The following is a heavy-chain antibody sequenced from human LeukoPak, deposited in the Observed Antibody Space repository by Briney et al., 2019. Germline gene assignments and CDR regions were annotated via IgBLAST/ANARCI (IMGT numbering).Heavy chain of an antibody. J-gene: IGHJ4*02. CDR1: GFTFSSYS. D-gene: IGHD3-9*01. CDR2: ISSSSSYI. V-gene: IGHV3-21*01. Sequence: PGRSLRLSCAASGFTFSSYSMNWVRQAPGKGLEWVSSISSSSSYIYYADSVKGRFTISRDNAKNSLYLQMNSLRAEDTAVYYCARTPRLRYFDRIDYWGQGTLVTVSS. CDR3: ARTPRLRYFDRIDY.